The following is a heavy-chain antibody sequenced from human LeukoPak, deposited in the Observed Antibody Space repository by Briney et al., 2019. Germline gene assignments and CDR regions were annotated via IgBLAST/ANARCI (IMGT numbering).Heavy chain of an antibody. Sequence: ASVKVSCKASGYTFTSYAMHWVRQAPGQRLEWMGWINAGNGNTKYSQELQGRVTITRDTSASTAYMELSSLRSEDMAVYYCARDIVVVVAAGYMDVWGKGTTVTVSS. CDR3: ARDIVVVVAAGYMDV. CDR1: GYTFTSYA. J-gene: IGHJ6*03. CDR2: INAGNGNT. D-gene: IGHD2-15*01. V-gene: IGHV1-3*03.